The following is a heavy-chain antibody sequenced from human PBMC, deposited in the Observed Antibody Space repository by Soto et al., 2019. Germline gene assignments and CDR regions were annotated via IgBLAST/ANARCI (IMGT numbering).Heavy chain of an antibody. CDR2: ITGTGGTT. D-gene: IGHD1-26*01. CDR3: TRGRGSWEVPDY. J-gene: IGHJ4*02. CDR1: GFTFISYP. V-gene: IGHV3-23*01. Sequence: GGSLRLSCAASGFTFISYPMTWVRQAPGKGLEWVSSITGTGGTTSYADSVKGRFTISRDNSKNTLYLQLDNLRVEDTAVYYCTRGRGSWEVPDYWGQGTLVTVSS.